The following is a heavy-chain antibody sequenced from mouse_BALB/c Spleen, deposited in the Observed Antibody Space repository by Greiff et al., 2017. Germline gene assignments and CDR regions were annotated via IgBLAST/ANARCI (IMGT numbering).Heavy chain of an antibody. V-gene: IGHV1-87*01. CDR3: ASGDYYGSSYDYYAMDY. CDR2: IYPGDGDT. J-gene: IGHJ4*01. CDR1: GYTFTSYW. Sequence: VQLQQSGAELARPGDSVKLSCKASGYTFTSYWMQWVKQRPGQGLEWIGAIYPGDGDTRYTQKFKGKATLTADKSSSTAYMQLSSLASEDSAVYYCASGDYYGSSYDYYAMDYWGQGTSVTVSS. D-gene: IGHD1-1*01.